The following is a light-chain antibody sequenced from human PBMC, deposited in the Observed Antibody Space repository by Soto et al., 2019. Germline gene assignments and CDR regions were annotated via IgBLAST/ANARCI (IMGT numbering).Light chain of an antibody. J-gene: IGKJ1*01. V-gene: IGKV3-20*01. CDR2: DVS. CDR3: QQYGSSPT. CDR1: QSVSSSY. Sequence: EIVLTRSPGTLSLSPGERATLSCRASQSVSSSYLAWYQQKPGQAPRLLIYDVSSRATGIPDRFSGSGSGTDFTLTINRLEPEDFAVYYCQQYGSSPTFGQGTKVEI.